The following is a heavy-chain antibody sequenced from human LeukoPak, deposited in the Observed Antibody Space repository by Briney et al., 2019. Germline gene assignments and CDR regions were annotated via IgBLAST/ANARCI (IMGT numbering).Heavy chain of an antibody. J-gene: IGHJ4*02. Sequence: ASVKVSCKASGYTFTSYGISWVRQAPGQGLEWMGWISAYNGNTNYAQKLQGRVTMTTDTSTSTAYMELRSLRSDDTAVYYCARDLWPYYYDSSGYFPVDYWGQGTLVTVSS. D-gene: IGHD3-22*01. CDR3: ARDLWPYYYDSSGYFPVDY. V-gene: IGHV1-18*01. CDR2: ISAYNGNT. CDR1: GYTFTSYG.